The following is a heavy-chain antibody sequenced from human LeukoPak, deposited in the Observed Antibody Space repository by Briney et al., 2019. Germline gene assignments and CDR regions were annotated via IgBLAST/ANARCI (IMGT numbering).Heavy chain of an antibody. CDR2: INHRGST. J-gene: IGHJ4*02. D-gene: IGHD2-15*01. Sequence: SETLSLTCAVYGGSFSGYYWSWIRQPPGKGLEWIGEINHRGSTNYNPSLKSRVTVSLDMSKNQFSLKLSSVTAADTAVYYCARAPGAALDWGQGTLVTVSS. V-gene: IGHV4-34*01. CDR1: GGSFSGYY. CDR3: ARAPGAALD.